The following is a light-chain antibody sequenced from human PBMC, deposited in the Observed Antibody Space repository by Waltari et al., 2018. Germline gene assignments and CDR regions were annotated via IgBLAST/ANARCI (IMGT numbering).Light chain of an antibody. V-gene: IGLV10-54*01. CDR1: SNNIDNEG. Sequence: QAGLTQPPSVSKDLRQTATLPCTGNSNNIDNEGAVWLQQHQGHPPKLLFSRSNNRPSGISEGLSASETGNTASLTMTGLPPEDEADYYCSAWDRRLGAWLFGGGTKLTVL. J-gene: IGLJ3*02. CDR2: RSN. CDR3: SAWDRRLGAWL.